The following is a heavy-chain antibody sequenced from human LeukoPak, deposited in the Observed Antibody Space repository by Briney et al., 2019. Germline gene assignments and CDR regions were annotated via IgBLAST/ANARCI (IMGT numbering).Heavy chain of an antibody. J-gene: IGHJ4*02. CDR3: AKIPYSSGWYDY. D-gene: IGHD6-19*01. Sequence: PGGSLRLSCAVSGFTFSGFWMSWSRQAPGKGLEWVASINSDGSEGYYADVVKGRFTISRDNAKNSLYLQINSLRAEDTAVYYCAKIPYSSGWYDYWGQGTLVTVSS. CDR1: GFTFSGFW. V-gene: IGHV3-7*03. CDR2: INSDGSEG.